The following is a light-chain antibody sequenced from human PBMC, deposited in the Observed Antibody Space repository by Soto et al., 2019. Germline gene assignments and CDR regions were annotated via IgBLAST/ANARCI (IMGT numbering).Light chain of an antibody. CDR2: GAS. J-gene: IGKJ2*01. CDR1: QSISSDY. V-gene: IGKV3-20*01. CDR3: HQYDHSPLHT. Sequence: EIVLTQSPGTLSLSPGERATLSCRASQSISSDYLAWYQQRPGQTPRLLIYGASRRATGIPDRFSGSGSGAHFTLTISSLEPEDSAMYFCHQYDHSPLHTFGQGTKVEIK.